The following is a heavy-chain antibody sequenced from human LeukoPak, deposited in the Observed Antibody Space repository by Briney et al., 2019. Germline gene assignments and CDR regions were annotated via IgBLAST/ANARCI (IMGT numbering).Heavy chain of an antibody. V-gene: IGHV4-59*01. CDR3: ARDEGNPVGCDY. Sequence: SETLSLTCTVSVGSISSYYWSWIRQPPGKGLERIGYIYYSGSTNYNPSLKSRVTISVDTSKNQFSLKLSSVTAADTAVYYCARDEGNPVGCDYWGQGTLVTVSS. CDR2: IYYSGST. D-gene: IGHD4-23*01. J-gene: IGHJ4*02. CDR1: VGSISSYY.